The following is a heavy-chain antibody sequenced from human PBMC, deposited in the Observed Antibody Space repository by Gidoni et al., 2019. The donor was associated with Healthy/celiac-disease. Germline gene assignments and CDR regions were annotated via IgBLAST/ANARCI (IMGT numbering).Heavy chain of an antibody. D-gene: IGHD6-19*01. CDR3: ARVIQWLVPYFDY. J-gene: IGHJ4*02. CDR2: ISSSSSYI. CDR1: GFTFSSYS. V-gene: IGHV3-21*01. Sequence: EVQLVESGGGLVTPGGSLRLSCAASGFTFSSYSMNWVRQAPGKGLEWVSSISSSSSYIYYADSVKGRFTISRDNAKNSLYLQMNSLRAEDTAVYYCARVIQWLVPYFDYWGQGTLVTVSS.